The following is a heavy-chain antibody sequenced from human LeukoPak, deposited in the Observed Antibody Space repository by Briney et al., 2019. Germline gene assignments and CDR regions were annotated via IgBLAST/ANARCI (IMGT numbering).Heavy chain of an antibody. Sequence: PGGSLRLSCAASGFPFNSHWMSWVRQAPGKGLEWVANIKEDGSEKTYVDSVKGRFTISRDNAKNSVYLQMDSLRVEGTAVYYCAAAPNSKYFDYWGQGNLVTVS. CDR1: GFPFNSHW. V-gene: IGHV3-7*01. J-gene: IGHJ4*02. D-gene: IGHD2-8*01. CDR3: AAAPNSKYFDY. CDR2: IKEDGSEK.